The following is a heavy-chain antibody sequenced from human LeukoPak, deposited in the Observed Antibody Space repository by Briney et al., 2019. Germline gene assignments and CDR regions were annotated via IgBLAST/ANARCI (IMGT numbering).Heavy chain of an antibody. CDR2: ITHSGST. Sequence: PSETLSLTCAVYGGSFSGYYWSWIRQPPGKGLEWIGEITHSGSTNYNPSLKSRVTISVDTSKNQFSLKLSSVTAADTAVYYCARAILMIGTYYFDYWGQGTLVTVSS. CDR3: ARAILMIGTYYFDY. D-gene: IGHD3-22*01. J-gene: IGHJ4*02. V-gene: IGHV4-34*01. CDR1: GGSFSGYY.